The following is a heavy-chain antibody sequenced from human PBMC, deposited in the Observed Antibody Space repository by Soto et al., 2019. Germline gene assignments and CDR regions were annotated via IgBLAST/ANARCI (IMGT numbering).Heavy chain of an antibody. Sequence: QVQLVESGGGVVQPGRSLRLSCAASGFIFNSYGMYWIRQAPGKGLEWVAVISYDGSNIFYADSVKGRFTISRDNSNNTLYLQMNSLRGDDTAVYYCARGVRGVATIAIGLYLDYWGQGTLVTTSS. J-gene: IGHJ4*02. CDR2: ISYDGSNI. D-gene: IGHD5-12*01. CDR1: GFIFNSYG. V-gene: IGHV3-30*03. CDR3: ARGVRGVATIAIGLYLDY.